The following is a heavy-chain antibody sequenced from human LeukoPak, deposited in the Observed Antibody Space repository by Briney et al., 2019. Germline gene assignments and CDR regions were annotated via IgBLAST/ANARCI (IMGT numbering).Heavy chain of an antibody. CDR1: GFTFGRSW. V-gene: IGHV3-7*01. CDR3: ARDPGYSSFDY. J-gene: IGHJ4*02. D-gene: IGHD6-13*01. CDR2: IKEDGSVR. Sequence: GGSLRLSSGVSGFTFGRSWMSWVRQTPAKGLEFVANIKEDGSVRNYVDSVQGRFTISRDNAKNSLYLHMNSLRAEDTAVYYCARDPGYSSFDYWGQGTLVTVSS.